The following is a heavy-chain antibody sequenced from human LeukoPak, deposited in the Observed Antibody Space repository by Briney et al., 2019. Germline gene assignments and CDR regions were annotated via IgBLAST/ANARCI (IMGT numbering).Heavy chain of an antibody. CDR3: AREVRIAAPYFDY. CDR2: ISSSSSYI. D-gene: IGHD6-6*01. V-gene: IGHV3-21*01. CDR1: GFTFSSYS. Sequence: GGSPRLSCAASGFTFSSYSMNWVRQAPGKGLEWVSSISSSSSYIYYADSVKGRFTISRDNAKNSLYLQMNSLRAEDTAVYYCAREVRIAAPYFDYWGQGTLVTASS. J-gene: IGHJ4*02.